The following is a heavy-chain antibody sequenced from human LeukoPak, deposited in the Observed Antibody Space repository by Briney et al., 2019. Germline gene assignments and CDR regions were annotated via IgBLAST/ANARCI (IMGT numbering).Heavy chain of an antibody. CDR2: ITPDAGRT. D-gene: IGHD6-13*01. J-gene: IGHJ4*02. Sequence: PGGSLRLSCAASGFTFSTYGMNWVRQAPGKGLEWVSGITPDAGRTYYADSVKGRFTIYIDNSKNTLYLQMNSMRAEDTAMYYCAKDMGRRSIAVDGPKYRSAWYLDYWGQGTLVTVSS. CDR1: GFTFSTYG. V-gene: IGHV3-23*01. CDR3: AKDMGRRSIAVDGPKYRSAWYLDY.